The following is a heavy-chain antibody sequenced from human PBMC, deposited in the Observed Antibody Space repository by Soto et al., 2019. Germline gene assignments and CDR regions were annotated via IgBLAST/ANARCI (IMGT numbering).Heavy chain of an antibody. V-gene: IGHV4-59*01. CDR1: GGSISSYY. Sequence: QVQLQESGPGLVKPSETLSLTCTVSGGSISSYYWSWIRQPPGKGLEWIGYIYYSGSTNYNPSLKSRVTISVDTSKNQFSLKLSSVTAADTAVYYCARYSSPGGFLEAFDIWGQGTMVTVSS. CDR3: ARYSSPGGFLEAFDI. J-gene: IGHJ3*02. CDR2: IYYSGST. D-gene: IGHD3-3*01.